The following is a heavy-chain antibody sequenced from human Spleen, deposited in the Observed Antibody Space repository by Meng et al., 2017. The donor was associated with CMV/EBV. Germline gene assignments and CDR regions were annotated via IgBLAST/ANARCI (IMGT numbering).Heavy chain of an antibody. D-gene: IGHD6-6*01. V-gene: IGHV1-18*01. CDR2: ISLYEGNT. J-gene: IGHJ5*02. CDR1: GYTFDTYG. CDR3: ARVVAVRQRKWFDP. Sequence: ASVKVSCKASGYTFDTYGITWGRQAPGQGLEWMGWISLYEGNTNYALKLQGRVTMTTDTSTTTAYMELRSLRSDDTAIYYCARVVAVRQRKWFDPWGQGTLVTVSS.